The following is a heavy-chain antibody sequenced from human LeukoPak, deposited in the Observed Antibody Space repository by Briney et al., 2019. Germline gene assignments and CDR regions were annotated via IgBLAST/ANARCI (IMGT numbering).Heavy chain of an antibody. CDR3: ATSITMVRGVIISGDWFDP. J-gene: IGHJ5*02. V-gene: IGHV1-18*01. CDR2: ISPYNGNT. Sequence: AAVKLSCETSGSSFTSCSISWVRQPPGQGIGWMWAISPYNGNTNYSQTLHGRGTMTTDTSTSTAYMDLRSLRSDDTALYYCATSITMVRGVIISGDWFDPWGQGTLVTVSS. CDR1: GSSFTSCS. D-gene: IGHD3-10*01.